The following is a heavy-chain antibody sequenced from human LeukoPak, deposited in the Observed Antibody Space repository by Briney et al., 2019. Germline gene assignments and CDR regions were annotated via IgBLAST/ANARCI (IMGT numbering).Heavy chain of an antibody. Sequence: GASVKVSCKASGYTFTGYYMHWVRQAPGQGLEWMGWINPNSGGTNYAQKFQGWVTMTRDTSISTAYMELSRLRSDDTAVYYCARDHVVRGVMRLYYYYGMDVWGQGTTVTVSS. D-gene: IGHD3-10*01. V-gene: IGHV1-2*04. CDR2: INPNSGGT. J-gene: IGHJ6*02. CDR1: GYTFTGYY. CDR3: ARDHVVRGVMRLYYYYGMDV.